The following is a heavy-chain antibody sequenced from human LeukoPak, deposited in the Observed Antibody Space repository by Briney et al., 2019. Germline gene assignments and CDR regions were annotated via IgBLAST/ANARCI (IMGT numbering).Heavy chain of an antibody. CDR2: ISSSGSII. D-gene: IGHD3-22*01. CDR3: ARVEDYDDSSHIDY. Sequence: GGSLRLSCAASGFTFSSYEMNWVRQAPGKGLEWVSYISSSGSIIYYADSVKGRFTISRDNAKNSLYLQMNSLGADDTAVYYCARVEDYDDSSHIDYWGQGAQVTVSS. V-gene: IGHV3-48*03. CDR1: GFTFSSYE. J-gene: IGHJ4*02.